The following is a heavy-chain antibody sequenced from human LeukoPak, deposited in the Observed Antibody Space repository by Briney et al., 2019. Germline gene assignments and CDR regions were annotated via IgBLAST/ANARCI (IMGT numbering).Heavy chain of an antibody. CDR2: MNPNSGDT. CDR1: GYTFTNND. CDR3: ARELRVAAAGHFDY. J-gene: IGHJ4*02. D-gene: IGHD2-15*01. Sequence: ASVKVSCKASGYTFTNNDINWVRQATGQGLEWMGWMNPNSGDTGYAQKFQGRVTITRNTSISTAYMELSSLRSEDTAVYHCARELRVAAAGHFDYWGQGTLVTVSS. V-gene: IGHV1-8*01.